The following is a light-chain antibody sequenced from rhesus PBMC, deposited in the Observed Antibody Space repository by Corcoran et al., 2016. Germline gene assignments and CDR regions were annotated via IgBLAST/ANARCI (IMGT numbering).Light chain of an antibody. V-gene: IGKV1-74*01. CDR2: KAS. CDR3: QQHESYPLT. CDR1: ENVNNY. J-gene: IGKJ4*01. Sequence: DIQMTQSPSSLSASVGDRVTITCRASENVNNYLNWYQQKPGKAPKPLFYKASTLQSGVPSRSSGSGSGTDFTLTSSSLQPEDFATYYCQQHESYPLTFGGGTKVEIK.